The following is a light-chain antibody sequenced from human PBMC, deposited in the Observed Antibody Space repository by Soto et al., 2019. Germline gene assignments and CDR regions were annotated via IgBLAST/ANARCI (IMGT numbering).Light chain of an antibody. CDR3: HHYGSSGT. Sequence: EIVLTQSPGTLSLSPGERATLSCRASQSVSNNYLAWYQQKPGQAPRLLIYGASNRATGIPARFSGSGSGTDFTLTISRLEPEEFAVYYCHHYGSSGTFGQGTKVEIK. CDR2: GAS. V-gene: IGKV3-20*01. CDR1: QSVSNNY. J-gene: IGKJ1*01.